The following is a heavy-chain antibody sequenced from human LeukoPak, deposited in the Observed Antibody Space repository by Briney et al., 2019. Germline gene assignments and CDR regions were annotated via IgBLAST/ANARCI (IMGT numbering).Heavy chain of an antibody. CDR2: IYHSGST. J-gene: IGHJ4*02. V-gene: IGHV4-4*02. Sequence: SETLSLTCAVSGGSISSSNWWSWVRQPPGEGLEWIGEIYHSGSTNYNPSLKSRVTISVDKSKNQFSLKLSSVTAADTAVYYCARVGSSWYSTGYYFDYWGQGTLVTVSS. D-gene: IGHD6-13*01. CDR3: ARVGSSWYSTGYYFDY. CDR1: GGSISSSNW.